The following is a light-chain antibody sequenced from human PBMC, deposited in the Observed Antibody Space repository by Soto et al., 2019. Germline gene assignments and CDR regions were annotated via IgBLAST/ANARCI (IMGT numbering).Light chain of an antibody. CDR3: QQLNSYVFA. CDR1: QDVSRS. J-gene: IGKJ3*01. Sequence: DIQLTQSPSFLSASVGDRVTITCRASQDVSRSLAWYQQKPGKAPNLLIYAASTLRSGVPSRFSGSGSETEFTLTISSLQPEDFATYYCQQLNSYVFAFGPGTKVDIK. V-gene: IGKV1-9*01. CDR2: AAS.